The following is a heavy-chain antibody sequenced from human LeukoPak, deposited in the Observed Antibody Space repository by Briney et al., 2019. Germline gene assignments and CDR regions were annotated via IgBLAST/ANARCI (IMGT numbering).Heavy chain of an antibody. D-gene: IGHD3-22*01. CDR3: ARGVWDSSGYFHY. CDR1: GFTFSSYA. CDR2: ISYDGSNK. V-gene: IGHV3-30*04. J-gene: IGHJ4*02. Sequence: PGGSLRLSCAASGFTFSSYAMHWVRQAPGKGLEWVAVISYDGSNKYYADSVKGRLTISRDNSKNTLYLQMNSLRAEDTAVYYCARGVWDSSGYFHYWGQGTLVTVSS.